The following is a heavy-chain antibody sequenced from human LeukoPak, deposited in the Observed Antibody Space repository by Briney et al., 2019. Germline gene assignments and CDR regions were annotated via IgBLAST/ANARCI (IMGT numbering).Heavy chain of an antibody. J-gene: IGHJ4*02. CDR2: IDYSGIT. V-gene: IGHV4-59*12. D-gene: IGHD6-19*01. Sequence: SKTLSLTCTVSGCSISSYYWSWIRQSPGKGLEWIAYIDYSGITNYNPSLKSRVTISLDMSMNQFSLNVRSVTAADTAVYYCVRVLGSGWTGFDNWGQGTLVIVSS. CDR3: VRVLGSGWTGFDN. CDR1: GCSISSYY.